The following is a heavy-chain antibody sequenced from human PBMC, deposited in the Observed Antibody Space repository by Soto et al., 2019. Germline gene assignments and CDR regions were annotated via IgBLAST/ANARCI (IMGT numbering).Heavy chain of an antibody. CDR3: AADPYYYDSSDYYSFDQ. V-gene: IGHV1-58*01. CDR1: GFNFRTTA. Sequence: GSSVKVSCKASGFNFRTTAVQWVRQARGQRLEWIGWIVVGSGNTNYAQNFQERVTITRDISTSTPYLDVSRLRSEDTAVYYCAADPYYYDSSDYYSFDQWGQGTMVTVSA. J-gene: IGHJ4*02. D-gene: IGHD3-22*01. CDR2: IVVGSGNT.